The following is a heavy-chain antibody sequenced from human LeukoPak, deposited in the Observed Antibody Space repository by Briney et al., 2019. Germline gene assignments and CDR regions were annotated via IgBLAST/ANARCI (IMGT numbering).Heavy chain of an antibody. D-gene: IGHD3-22*01. CDR3: ARGGYYYEVCFDY. Sequence: GGSLRLSCAASGFTVSTNYMSWVRQAPGKGLEWVSVIYSGGSTYYADSVKGRFTISRDNSKNTLYLQMNTLRAEDTAVYYCARGGYYYEVCFDYWGQGTLVTVSS. CDR2: IYSGGST. V-gene: IGHV3-53*01. CDR1: GFTVSTNY. J-gene: IGHJ4*02.